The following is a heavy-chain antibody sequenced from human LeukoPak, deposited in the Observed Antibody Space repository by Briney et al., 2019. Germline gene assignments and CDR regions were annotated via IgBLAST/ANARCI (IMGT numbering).Heavy chain of an antibody. CDR1: SSXX. J-gene: IGHJ5*02. CDR2: IYYSGST. V-gene: IGHV4-39*07. CDR3: ARDHPSGFDP. Sequence: SSXXXGWVRQPRGKGLELIWSIYYSGSTYYNPSLKSRVTISVDTSKNQFSLKLSSVTAADTAVYYCARDHPSGFDPWGQGTLVTVSS.